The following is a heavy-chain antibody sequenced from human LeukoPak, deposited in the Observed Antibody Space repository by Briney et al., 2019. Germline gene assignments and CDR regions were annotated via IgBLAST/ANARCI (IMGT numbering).Heavy chain of an antibody. Sequence: GGSLRLSCAASGFTFSTYAMSWVRQAPGKGLEWVAAISGSGGRIYYGDSVKGRFTVSRDNSRNTLYLQMNSLRAEDTAVYYCAKDDGGSIAVAGQFDYWGQGTLVTVSS. V-gene: IGHV3-23*01. CDR1: GFTFSTYA. J-gene: IGHJ4*02. D-gene: IGHD6-19*01. CDR3: AKDDGGSIAVAGQFDY. CDR2: ISGSGGRI.